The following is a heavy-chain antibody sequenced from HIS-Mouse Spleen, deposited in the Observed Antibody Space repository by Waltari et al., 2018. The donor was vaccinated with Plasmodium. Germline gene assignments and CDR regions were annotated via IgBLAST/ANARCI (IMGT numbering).Heavy chain of an antibody. D-gene: IGHD3-3*01. CDR3: ARSHFRFLEWLFDY. V-gene: IGHV3-30*04. Sequence: QVQLVESGGGVVQPGRSLRLSCAASGFTFRSYALHWVRQAPGKGLEWVAVISYDGSNKYYADSVKGRFTISRDNSKNTLYLQMNSLRAEDTAVYYCARSHFRFLEWLFDYWGQGTLVTVSS. CDR2: ISYDGSNK. CDR1: GFTFRSYA. J-gene: IGHJ4*02.